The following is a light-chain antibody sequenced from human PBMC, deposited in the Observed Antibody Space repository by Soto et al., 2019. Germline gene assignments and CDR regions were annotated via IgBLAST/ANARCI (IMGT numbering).Light chain of an antibody. CDR3: HLRTSWPSIT. CDR1: QSVSNY. Sequence: EIVLTQSPATLSLSPGETATLSCRASQSVSNYLAWYQHKPGQAPRLLIYGASNRATGVSARISGSGSGRDFSLTINSLEPEDSAVYYCHLRTSWPSITFGQGTRLEI. J-gene: IGKJ5*01. CDR2: GAS. V-gene: IGKV3-11*02.